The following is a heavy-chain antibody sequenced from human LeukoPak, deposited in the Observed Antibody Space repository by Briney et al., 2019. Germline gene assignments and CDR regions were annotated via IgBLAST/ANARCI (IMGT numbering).Heavy chain of an antibody. Sequence: PSETLSLTRTVSGGSISSGDYYWSWIRQPPGKGLEWIGYIYYSGSTYYNPSLKSRVTISVDTSKNQFSLKLCSVTAADTAVYYCARAYDFWSGILNWFDPWGQGTLVTVSS. CDR1: GGSISSGDYY. J-gene: IGHJ5*02. CDR2: IYYSGST. CDR3: ARAYDFWSGILNWFDP. D-gene: IGHD3-3*01. V-gene: IGHV4-30-4*01.